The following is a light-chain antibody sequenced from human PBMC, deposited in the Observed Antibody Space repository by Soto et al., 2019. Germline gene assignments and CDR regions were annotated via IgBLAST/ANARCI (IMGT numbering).Light chain of an antibody. J-gene: IGKJ4*01. CDR1: QSLSSN. CDR2: RAS. CDR3: QQYNNRHPLT. Sequence: EIVMTQSPATLSVSPGERATLSCRASQSLSSNLAWYQHKPDQAPRLLIDRASTRATGVPARFSGSGSGTDFTLTISRLQSEDFAVDYCQQYNNRHPLTFGGVNKVEI. V-gene: IGKV3-15*01.